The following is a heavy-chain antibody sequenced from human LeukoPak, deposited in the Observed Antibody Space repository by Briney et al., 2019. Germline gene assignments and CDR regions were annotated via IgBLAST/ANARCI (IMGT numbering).Heavy chain of an antibody. V-gene: IGHV1-2*02. CDR3: ARVHIVVVTATGADY. CDR1: GYTFTGYY. CDR2: INPNSGGT. D-gene: IGHD2-21*02. J-gene: IGHJ4*02. Sequence: ASVKVSCKASGYTFTGYYMHWVRQAPGQGLEWMGWINPNSGGTNYAQKFQGRVTMTTDTSTSTAYMELRSLRSDDTAVYYCARVHIVVVTATGADYWGQGTLVTVSS.